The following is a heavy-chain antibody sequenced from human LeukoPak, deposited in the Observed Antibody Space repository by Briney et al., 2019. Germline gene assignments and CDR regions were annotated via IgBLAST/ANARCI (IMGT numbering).Heavy chain of an antibody. CDR3: ARDRTGEVDS. CDR2: INPNSGGT. J-gene: IGHJ4*02. CDR1: GYTFTGYY. Sequence: ASVKVSCKASGYTFTGYYMHWVRQAPGQGLDWMGWINPNSGGTDYAQKFQGRVTMTRDTSISTAYMELSRLSSDDTAVYYCARDRTGEVDSWSQGTLVTVSS. V-gene: IGHV1-2*02. D-gene: IGHD1-26*01.